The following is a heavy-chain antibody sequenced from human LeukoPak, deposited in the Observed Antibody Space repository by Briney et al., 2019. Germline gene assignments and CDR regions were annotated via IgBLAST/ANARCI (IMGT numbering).Heavy chain of an antibody. CDR3: XXGKGPSGLQKNWFDP. D-gene: IGHD1-26*01. CDR1: GYTFTSYG. CDR2: ISAYNGNT. Sequence: ASVKVSCKASGYTFTSYGISWVRQAPGQGLEWMGWISAYNGNTNYAQKLQGRVTMTTDTSTSTAYMELRSLRSDDTAVYYCXXGKGPSGLQKNWFDPWGQGTLVTVSS. J-gene: IGHJ5*02. V-gene: IGHV1-18*01.